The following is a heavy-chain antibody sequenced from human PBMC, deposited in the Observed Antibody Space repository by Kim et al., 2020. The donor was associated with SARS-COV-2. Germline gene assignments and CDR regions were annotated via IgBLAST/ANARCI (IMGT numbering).Heavy chain of an antibody. CDR2: ISAYNGNT. Sequence: ASVKVSCKASGYTFTSYGISWVRQAPGQGLEWMGWISAYNGNTNYAQKLQGRVTMTTDTSTSTAYMELRSLRSDDTAVYYCARTTSGYDFHAFDIWGQGTMVTVSS. D-gene: IGHD5-12*01. CDR1: GYTFTSYG. CDR3: ARTTSGYDFHAFDI. J-gene: IGHJ3*02. V-gene: IGHV1-18*01.